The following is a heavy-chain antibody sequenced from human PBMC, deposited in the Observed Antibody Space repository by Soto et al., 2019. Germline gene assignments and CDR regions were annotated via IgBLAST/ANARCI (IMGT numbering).Heavy chain of an antibody. CDR2: IIPIFGTA. CDR3: AREGYCSGGSCYRGYYYYYGMDV. D-gene: IGHD2-15*01. Sequence: GASAKVSCKASGGTFSSYAISWVRQAPGQGLEWMGGIIPIFGTANYAQKFQGRVTITADESTSTAYMELSSLRSEDTAVYYCAREGYCSGGSCYRGYYYYYGMDVWGQGTTVTVSS. V-gene: IGHV1-69*13. CDR1: GGTFSSYA. J-gene: IGHJ6*02.